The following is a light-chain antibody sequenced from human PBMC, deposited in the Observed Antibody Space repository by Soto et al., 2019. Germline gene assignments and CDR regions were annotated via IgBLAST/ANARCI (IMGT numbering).Light chain of an antibody. V-gene: IGKV1-5*01. Sequence: DIQMTQSPSTLSASVGDRVTITCRASQSISNWLAWYQQKPGKAPKVLIYDASNLESGVPSRFSGSRSGTEFTLTISSLQPDDFATYYCQQYNSYSYTFGQGTKVDIK. CDR1: QSISNW. CDR3: QQYNSYSYT. CDR2: DAS. J-gene: IGKJ2*01.